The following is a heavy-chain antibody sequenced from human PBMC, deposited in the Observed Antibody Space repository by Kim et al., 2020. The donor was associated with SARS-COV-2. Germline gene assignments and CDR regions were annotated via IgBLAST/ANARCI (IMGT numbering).Heavy chain of an antibody. D-gene: IGHD3-10*01. V-gene: IGHV3-9*01. J-gene: IGHJ6*02. CDR3: ARVRGTNYYYYGMDV. Sequence: GGSLRLSCAASGFTFDDYAMHWVRQAPGKGLEWVSGISWNSGSIGYADSVKGRFTISRDNAKNSLYLQMNSLRAEDTALYYCARVRGTNYYYYGMDVWGQGTTVTVSS. CDR2: ISWNSGSI. CDR1: GFTFDDYA.